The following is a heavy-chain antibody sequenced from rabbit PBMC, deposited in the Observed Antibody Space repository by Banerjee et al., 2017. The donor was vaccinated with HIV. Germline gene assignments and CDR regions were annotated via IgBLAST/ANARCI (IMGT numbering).Heavy chain of an antibody. J-gene: IGHJ4*01. D-gene: IGHD8-1*01. CDR1: GFTLSSYW. Sequence: QSLQESGGGLFQPGGSLTLTCTASGFTLSSYWMCWVRQAPGKGLEWIACFDAGSSGSTYYASWAKGRFTISKTSSTTVTLQMTSLTDADTATYFCARDRDTGSVYYFDLWGPGTLVTVS. CDR2: FDAGSSGST. V-gene: IGHV1S40*01. CDR3: ARDRDTGSVYYFDL.